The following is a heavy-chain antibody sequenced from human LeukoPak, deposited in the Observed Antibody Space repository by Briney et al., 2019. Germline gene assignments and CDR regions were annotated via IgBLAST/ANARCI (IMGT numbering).Heavy chain of an antibody. CDR2: IYHSGST. CDR1: GGSISSSSW. J-gene: IGHJ3*02. D-gene: IGHD3-10*01. Sequence: SETLSLTCAVSGGSISSSSWWSWVRQPPGKGLEWIGEIYHSGSTNYNPSLKSRVTISVDTSKNQFSLKLSSVTAADTAVYYCARAYYYGSGSYAFDIWGQGTMVTVSS. V-gene: IGHV4-4*02. CDR3: ARAYYYGSGSYAFDI.